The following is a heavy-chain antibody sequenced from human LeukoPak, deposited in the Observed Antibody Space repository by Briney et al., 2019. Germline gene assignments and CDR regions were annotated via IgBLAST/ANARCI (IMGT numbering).Heavy chain of an antibody. Sequence: PGGSLRLSCAASGFTVSSNYMSWVRQPPGKGLEWIGYIYYSGSTNYNPSLKSRVTISVDTSKNQFSLKLSSVTAADTAVYYCASGAVTTHDYWGQGTLVTVSS. V-gene: IGHV4-59*08. CDR1: GFTVSSNY. D-gene: IGHD1/OR15-1a*01. J-gene: IGHJ4*02. CDR3: ASGAVTTHDY. CDR2: IYYSGST.